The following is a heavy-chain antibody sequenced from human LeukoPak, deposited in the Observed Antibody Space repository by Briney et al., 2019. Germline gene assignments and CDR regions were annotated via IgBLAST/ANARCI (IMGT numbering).Heavy chain of an antibody. J-gene: IGHJ3*02. CDR2: IYSGGSP. V-gene: IGHV3-66*01. Sequence: GGSLRLSCAASGFTVSSNYMTWVRQAPGKGLEWVSVIYSGGSPQYADSVKGRFIISRDNSKNTVYLQMNSLRVEDTAVYYCARDRRGGTGAYSSAAFSSARRAFDIWGQGTMVTVSS. CDR1: GFTVSSNY. D-gene: IGHD2-21*01. CDR3: ARDRRGGTGAYSSAAFSSARRAFDI.